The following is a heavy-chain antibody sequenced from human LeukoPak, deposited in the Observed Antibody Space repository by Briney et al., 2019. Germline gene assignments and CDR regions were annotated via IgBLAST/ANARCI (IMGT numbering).Heavy chain of an antibody. CDR2: ISSSGSTI. CDR3: AELGITMIGGV. CDR1: GFTFSDYY. V-gene: IGHV3-11*04. Sequence: GGSLRLSCQASGFTFSDYYMSWVRQSPGKGLEWLSYISSSGSTIYYADSVKGRFTISRDNAKNSLYLQMNSLRAEDTAVYYCAELGITMIGGVWGKGTTVTISS. D-gene: IGHD3-10*02. J-gene: IGHJ6*04.